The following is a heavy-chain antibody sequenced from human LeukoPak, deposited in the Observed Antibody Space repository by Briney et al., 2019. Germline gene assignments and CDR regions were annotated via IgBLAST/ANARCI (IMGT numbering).Heavy chain of an antibody. CDR3: VKVDGEYGSGSYYFDY. CDR1: GFTFSSYW. CDR2: ISSNGGST. J-gene: IGHJ4*02. D-gene: IGHD3-10*01. Sequence: GGSLRLSCAASGFTFSSYWMHWVRQAPGKGLEHVSAISSNGGSTDYADSVKGRFTISRDNSKNTLYLQMSSLRTEDTAVYYCVKVDGEYGSGSYYFDYWGQGTLVTVSS. V-gene: IGHV3-64D*06.